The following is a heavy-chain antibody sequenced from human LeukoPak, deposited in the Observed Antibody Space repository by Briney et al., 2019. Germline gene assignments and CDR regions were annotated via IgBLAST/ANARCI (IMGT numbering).Heavy chain of an antibody. Sequence: SETLSLTCAVYGGSFSGYYWSWIRQPPGKGLEWIGEINHSGSTNYNPSLKSRVTISVDTSKNQFSLKLSSVTAADTAVYYYRYSGSYLDAFDIWGQGTMVTVSS. CDR2: INHSGST. D-gene: IGHD1-26*01. CDR1: GGSFSGYY. J-gene: IGHJ3*02. V-gene: IGHV4-34*01. CDR3: RYSGSYLDAFDI.